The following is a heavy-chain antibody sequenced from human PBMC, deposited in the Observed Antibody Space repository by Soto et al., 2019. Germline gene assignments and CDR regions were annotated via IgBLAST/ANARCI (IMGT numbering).Heavy chain of an antibody. V-gene: IGHV4-39*01. CDR2: IYYSGST. CDR3: ASTMVRGVIMRYYYYGMDV. D-gene: IGHD3-10*01. CDR1: GVSISSSSYY. Sequence: PSDTLSLTCTASGVSISSSSYYWRWIRQPPGKGLEWIGSIYYSGSTYYNPSLKSRVTISVDTSKNQFSLKLSSVTAADTAVYYCASTMVRGVIMRYYYYGMDVWGQGTTVT. J-gene: IGHJ6*02.